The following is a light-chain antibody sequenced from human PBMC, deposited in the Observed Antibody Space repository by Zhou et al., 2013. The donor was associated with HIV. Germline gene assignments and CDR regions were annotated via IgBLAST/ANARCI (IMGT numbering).Light chain of an antibody. CDR3: QQYNSYSAWT. J-gene: IGKJ1*01. V-gene: IGKV1-5*03. CDR2: EAS. CDR1: QSISSW. Sequence: DIQMTQSPSTLSASVGDRVTITCRASQSISSWLAWYQQKPGKAPKLLIYEASSLETGVPSRFSGRGSGIEFSLTISSLQPDDFATYYCQQYNSYSAWTFGQGTKVEIK.